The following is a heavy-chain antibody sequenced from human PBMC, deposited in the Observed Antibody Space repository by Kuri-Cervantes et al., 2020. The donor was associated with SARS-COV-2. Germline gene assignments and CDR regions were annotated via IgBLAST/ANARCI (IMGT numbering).Heavy chain of an antibody. CDR3: ASRRGFLAYNDALDI. D-gene: IGHD3-3*01. Sequence: SETLSLTCTVSGGSISSYYWSWIRQPPGKGLEWIGYIYYSGSTNYNPSLKSRVTISVDTSKNQFSLKLSSATAADTAVYYCASRRGFLAYNDALDIWGQGTMVTVSS. CDR1: GGSISSYY. J-gene: IGHJ3*02. CDR2: IYYSGST. V-gene: IGHV4-59*12.